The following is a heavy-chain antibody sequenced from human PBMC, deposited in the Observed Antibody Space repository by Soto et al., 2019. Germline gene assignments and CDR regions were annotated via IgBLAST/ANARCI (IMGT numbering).Heavy chain of an antibody. J-gene: IGHJ4*02. V-gene: IGHV4-59*04. Sequence: PSETLSLTCTVSGGSISSYYWGWIRQPPGKGLEWIGYIYYSGSTYNNPSLRSRVSMSIDTSKDQFSLKLKSVTAADTALYFCARQRTSVVTQAYFDVWGPGSLVTVSS. D-gene: IGHD2-21*02. CDR3: ARQRTSVVTQAYFDV. CDR1: GGSISSYY. CDR2: IYYSGST.